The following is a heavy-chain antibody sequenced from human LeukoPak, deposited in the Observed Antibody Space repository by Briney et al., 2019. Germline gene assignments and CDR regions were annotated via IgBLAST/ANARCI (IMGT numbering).Heavy chain of an antibody. J-gene: IGHJ4*02. CDR3: ARGHGSGSYYPDY. Sequence: PGESLRLSCAASGSTFSSYSMNWVRQAPGKGLEWVSYISSSSSTIYYADSVKGRFTISRDNAKNSLYLQMNSLRAEDTAVYYCARGHGSGSYYPDYWGQGTLVTVSS. CDR1: GSTFSSYS. V-gene: IGHV3-48*01. CDR2: ISSSSSTI. D-gene: IGHD3-10*01.